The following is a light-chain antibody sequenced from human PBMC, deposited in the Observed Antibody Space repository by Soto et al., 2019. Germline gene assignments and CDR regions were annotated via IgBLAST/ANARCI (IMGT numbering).Light chain of an antibody. V-gene: IGKV1-39*01. CDR2: AAS. J-gene: IGKJ1*01. CDR3: QQSYSTPWT. CDR1: QGISTY. Sequence: DIQMTQSPSSLSSSVGDRVTITCRASQGISTYSNWYQQKPGKAPKLLIYAASSLQSGVPSRISGSGSETDFTLTISSLQPEDFATYSCQQSYSTPWTFGQGTKVEIK.